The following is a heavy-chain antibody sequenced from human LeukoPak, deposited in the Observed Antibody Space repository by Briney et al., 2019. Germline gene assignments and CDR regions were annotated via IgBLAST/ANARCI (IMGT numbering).Heavy chain of an antibody. CDR3: ARSSGWYWD. CDR1: GFTFSSYS. CDR2: ISSSSSYI. J-gene: IGHJ4*02. D-gene: IGHD6-19*01. Sequence: GGSLRLSCAASGFTFSSYSMNWVRQAPGKGLEWVSSISSSSSYIYYADSVEGRFTTSRDNAKNSLYLQMNSLRAEDTAVYYCARSSGWYWDWGQGTLVTVSS. V-gene: IGHV3-21*01.